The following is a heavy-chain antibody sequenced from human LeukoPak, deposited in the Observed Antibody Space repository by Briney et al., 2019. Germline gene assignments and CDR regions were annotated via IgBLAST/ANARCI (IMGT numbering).Heavy chain of an antibody. CDR2: TSYDGNSE. CDR3: ARDARSGSYYSDY. J-gene: IGHJ4*02. V-gene: IGHV3-30*03. CDR1: GFTFSSYG. Sequence: GGSLRLSCAVSGFTFSSYGLHWVRQAPGKGLEWVAVTSYDGNSEYYTDSVKGRFTISRDNSKNTLYLQMNSLRAEDTAVYYCARDARSGSYYSDYWGQGTLVTVSS. D-gene: IGHD1-26*01.